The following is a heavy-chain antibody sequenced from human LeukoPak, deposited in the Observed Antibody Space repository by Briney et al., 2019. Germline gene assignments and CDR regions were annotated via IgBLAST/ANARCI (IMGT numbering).Heavy chain of an antibody. CDR1: GDSISSSGYY. CDR3: ARGSYVSYYYGMDV. V-gene: IGHV4-61*08. D-gene: IGHD1-26*01. J-gene: IGHJ6*02. CDR2: IYYTGST. Sequence: PSETLSLTCSVSGDSISSSGYYWGWIRQPPGKGLEWIGYIYYTGSTNYNPSLKSRVTISVDTSKNQFSLKLSSLTAADTAVYYCARGSYVSYYYGMDVWGQGTTVTVSS.